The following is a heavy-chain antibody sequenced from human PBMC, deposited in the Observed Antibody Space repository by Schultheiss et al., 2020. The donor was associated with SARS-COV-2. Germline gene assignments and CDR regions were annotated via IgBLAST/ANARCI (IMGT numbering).Heavy chain of an antibody. D-gene: IGHD6-13*01. CDR1: GGSISSGGYY. V-gene: IGHV4-61*02. CDR2: IYTSGST. J-gene: IGHJ6*02. CDR3: ARVLAAAGSGMDV. Sequence: SETLSLTCTVSGGSISSGGYYWSWIRQPAGKGLEWIGRIYTSGSTNYNPSLKSRVTISVDTSKNQFSLKLSSVTAADTAVYYCARVLAAAGSGMDVWGQGTTVTVSS.